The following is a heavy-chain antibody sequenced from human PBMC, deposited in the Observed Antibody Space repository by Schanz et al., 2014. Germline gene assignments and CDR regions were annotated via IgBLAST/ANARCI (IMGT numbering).Heavy chain of an antibody. Sequence: QVQLVESGGGVVRPGRSLRLSCAASGFTFSNYGMHWVRPAPGKGLEWVAVISYDGSDKFYADSVKGRFTISRDNSNNTLSLQMNSLRNEDTAVYYCAKDRGGDYEVSYYYGMDVWGQGTTVTVSS. CDR1: GFTFSNYG. D-gene: IGHD4-17*01. V-gene: IGHV3-30*18. CDR2: ISYDGSDK. CDR3: AKDRGGDYEVSYYYGMDV. J-gene: IGHJ6*02.